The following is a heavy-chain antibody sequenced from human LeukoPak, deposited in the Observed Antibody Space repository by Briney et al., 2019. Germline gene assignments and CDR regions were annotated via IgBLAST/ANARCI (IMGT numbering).Heavy chain of an antibody. J-gene: IGHJ4*02. CDR2: INHSGST. V-gene: IGHV4-34*01. CDR3: ASPAALHSSGWYGVHPRRFDY. CDR1: GFTFSNYW. Sequence: GSLRLSCAASGFTFSNYWMSWIRQPPGKGLEWIGEINHSGSTNYNPSLKSRVTISVDTSKNQFSLKLSSVTAADTAVYYCASPAALHSSGWYGVHPRRFDYWGQGTLVTVSS. D-gene: IGHD6-19*01.